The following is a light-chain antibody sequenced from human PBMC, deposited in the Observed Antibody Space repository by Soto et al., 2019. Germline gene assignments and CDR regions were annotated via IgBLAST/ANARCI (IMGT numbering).Light chain of an antibody. J-gene: IGKJ1*01. CDR2: GAT. V-gene: IGKV3-15*01. CDR3: QQRSHWPRT. CDR1: QRLSSN. Sequence: EVVMTQSPVTLSVSPGERATLSFRGSQRLSSNVAWYQQKPGQAPRLITCGATTRATGIPARFSGSGSGTEFTLTISSLQSEDVAVYYCQQRSHWPRTFGQGTKVDIK.